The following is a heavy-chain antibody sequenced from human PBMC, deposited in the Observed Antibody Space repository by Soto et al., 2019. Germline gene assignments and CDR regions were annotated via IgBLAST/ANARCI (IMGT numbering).Heavy chain of an antibody. CDR3: ASAYGSGYMDA. D-gene: IGHD3-10*01. CDR1: GGSISSGGYY. Sequence: QVQLQESGPGLVKPSQTLSLPCTVSGGSISSGGYYLSWIRQHPGKGLEWIGYIYYSGSTYYNQSLMSRVTMSVDQSKHQFYLKLRYVTAADTAVYYCASAYGSGYMDAWCQGPTVTVSS. J-gene: IGHJ6*02. CDR2: IYYSGST. V-gene: IGHV4-31*03.